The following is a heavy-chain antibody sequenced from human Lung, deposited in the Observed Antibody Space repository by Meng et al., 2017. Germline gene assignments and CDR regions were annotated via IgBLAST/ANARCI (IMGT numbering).Heavy chain of an antibody. CDR2: INHSGST. Sequence: QVQLQPLGAGLLIPSETLSLSCVVSGGFFSDYYWSWIRQPPGKGLEWIGEINHSGSTNYNPSLESRATISVDTSQNNLSLKLSSVTAADSAVYYCARGPTTMAHDFDYWGQGTLVTVSS. V-gene: IGHV4-34*01. CDR3: ARGPTTMAHDFDY. D-gene: IGHD4-11*01. CDR1: GGFFSDYY. J-gene: IGHJ4*02.